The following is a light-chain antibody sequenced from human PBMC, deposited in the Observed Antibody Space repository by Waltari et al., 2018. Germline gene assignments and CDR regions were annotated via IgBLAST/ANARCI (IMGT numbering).Light chain of an antibody. V-gene: IGLV1-51*01. J-gene: IGLJ3*02. CDR3: GSWDTSLSGVV. CDR1: TSDIGTNY. CDR2: DNN. Sequence: QSVLTQPPSVSAAAGRRVTISCSGSTSDIGTNYVSWYQHLPGAAPKLLIYDNNKLPSGIPDRFSGSKSGTSATLGITGLQTGDEADYYCGSWDTSLSGVVFGGGTKLTVL.